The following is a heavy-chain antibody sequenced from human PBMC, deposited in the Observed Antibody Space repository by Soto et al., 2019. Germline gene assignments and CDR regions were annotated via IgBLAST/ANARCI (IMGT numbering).Heavy chain of an antibody. CDR3: ARDGYDGSGSPYPAF. Sequence: SETLSLTCTVSGASMSEYFLSWIRQSPGKGLEWIGYIYYLGSTDYNPSLKSRVTISVDASKRQFSLRLTSVTAADTAVYYCARDGYDGSGSPYPAFWGPGTQVTVS. V-gene: IGHV4-59*01. CDR2: IYYLGST. CDR1: GASMSEYF. D-gene: IGHD3-10*01. J-gene: IGHJ4*02.